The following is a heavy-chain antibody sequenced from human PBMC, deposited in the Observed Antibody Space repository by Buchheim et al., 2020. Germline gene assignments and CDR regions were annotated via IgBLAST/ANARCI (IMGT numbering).Heavy chain of an antibody. V-gene: IGHV3-33*01. CDR1: GFTFSSYG. D-gene: IGHD6-19*01. CDR3: ARDSGRIAVAGIDNWFDP. CDR2: IWYDGSNK. Sequence: QVQLVESGGGVVQPGRSLRLSCAASGFTFSSYGMHWVRQAPGKGLEWVAVIWYDGSNKYYADSVKGRFTISRDNSKNTLYLQMNSQRAEDTAVYYCARDSGRIAVAGIDNWFDPWGQGTL. J-gene: IGHJ5*02.